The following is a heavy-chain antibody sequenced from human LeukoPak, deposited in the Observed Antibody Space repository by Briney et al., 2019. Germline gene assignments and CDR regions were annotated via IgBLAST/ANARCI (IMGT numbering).Heavy chain of an antibody. CDR3: ARGRRLLFLAFDI. J-gene: IGHJ3*02. CDR2: IIPILGIA. D-gene: IGHD2-21*01. Sequence: ASVKVSCKASGGTFSSYAISWVRQAPGQGLEWMGRIIPILGIANYAQKFQGRVTITADKSTSTAYMELSSLRSEDTAVYYCARGRRLLFLAFDIWGQGTMVTVSS. V-gene: IGHV1-69*04. CDR1: GGTFSSYA.